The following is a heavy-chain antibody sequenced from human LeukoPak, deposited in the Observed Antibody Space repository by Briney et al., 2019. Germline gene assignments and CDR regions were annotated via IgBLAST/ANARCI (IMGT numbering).Heavy chain of an antibody. J-gene: IGHJ3*02. V-gene: IGHV4-59*12. CDR1: GGSISSYY. CDR2: IYYSGST. CDR3: AREEAVAGTRWNAFDI. Sequence: SETLSLTCTVSGGSISSYYWSWIRQPPGKGLEWIGYIYYSGSTYYNPSLKSRVTISVDTSKNQFSLKLSSVTAADTAVYYCAREEAVAGTRWNAFDIWGQGTMVTVSS. D-gene: IGHD6-19*01.